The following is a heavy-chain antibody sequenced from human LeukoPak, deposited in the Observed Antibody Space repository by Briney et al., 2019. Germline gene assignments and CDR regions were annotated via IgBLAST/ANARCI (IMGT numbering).Heavy chain of an antibody. J-gene: IGHJ4*02. Sequence: SETLSLTCTVSGDSVRSDSHYWSWIWQPPGKGLELIGYIYYSGSTNYNPSLKSRVTISIDTSKNQFSLKLSSVTAADTAVYYCTRDLPRGFGELWSQGTLVTVSS. D-gene: IGHD3-10*01. V-gene: IGHV4-61*01. CDR2: IYYSGST. CDR3: TRDLPRGFGEL. CDR1: GDSVRSDSHY.